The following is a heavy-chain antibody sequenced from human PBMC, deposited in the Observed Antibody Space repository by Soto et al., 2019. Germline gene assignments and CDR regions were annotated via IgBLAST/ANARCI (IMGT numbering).Heavy chain of an antibody. D-gene: IGHD3-3*01. CDR3: ARDPLRYLEWLAIADIDY. J-gene: IGHJ4*02. V-gene: IGHV3-30-3*01. CDR2: ISYDGSNK. CDR1: GFTFSSYA. Sequence: GGSLRLSCAASGFTFSSYAMHWVRQAPGKGLEWVAVISYDGSNKYYADSVKGRFTISRDNSKNTLYLQMNSLRAEDTAVYYCARDPLRYLEWLAIADIDYWSQGTLVTVSS.